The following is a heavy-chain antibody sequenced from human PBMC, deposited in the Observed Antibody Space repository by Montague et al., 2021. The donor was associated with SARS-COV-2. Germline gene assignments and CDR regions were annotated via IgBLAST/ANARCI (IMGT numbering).Heavy chain of an antibody. Sequence: SETLSLTCTVSGGSISSDYWSWIRQPPGKGLEWIGFVYYRGNTNYNPSRRGRVTISVDTSSNHFSLALSSVTATDTAIHYCARHYDHRSRVDSWGQGTLVTVSS. V-gene: IGHV4-59*08. D-gene: IGHD3-16*01. CDR1: GGSISSDY. CDR2: VYYRGNT. J-gene: IGHJ4*02. CDR3: ARHYDHRSRVDS.